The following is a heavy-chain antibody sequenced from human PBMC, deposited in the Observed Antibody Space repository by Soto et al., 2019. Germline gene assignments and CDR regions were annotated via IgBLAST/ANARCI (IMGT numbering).Heavy chain of an antibody. Sequence: ASVKVSCKASGYTFTSYYMHWVRQAPGQGLEWMGIINPSGGSTSYAQKFQGRVTMTRDTSTSTVYMELSSLRSEDTAVYYCARDSTIRYFAWQGTREANNWFDPWGQGTLVTVSS. J-gene: IGHJ5*02. D-gene: IGHD3-9*01. V-gene: IGHV1-46*01. CDR3: ARDSTIRYFAWQGTREANNWFDP. CDR1: GYTFTSYY. CDR2: INPSGGST.